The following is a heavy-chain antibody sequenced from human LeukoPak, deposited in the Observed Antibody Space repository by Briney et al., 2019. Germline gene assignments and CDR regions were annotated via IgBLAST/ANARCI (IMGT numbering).Heavy chain of an antibody. V-gene: IGHV3-9*01. CDR3: AKDMTYPNLDSSSWYDS. Sequence: PGRSLRLSCAASGFTFDDYAMHWVRQAPGKGLEWVSGISWNSGSIGYADSVKGRFTISRDNAKNSLYLQMNSLRAEDTALYYCAKDMTYPNLDSSSWYDSWGQGTLVTVSS. J-gene: IGHJ5*01. CDR2: ISWNSGSI. D-gene: IGHD6-13*01. CDR1: GFTFDDYA.